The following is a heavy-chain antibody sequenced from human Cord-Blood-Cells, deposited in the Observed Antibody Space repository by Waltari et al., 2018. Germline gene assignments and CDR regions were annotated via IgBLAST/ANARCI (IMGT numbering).Heavy chain of an antibody. Sequence: GGVVQPGRSLRLPCAASGFTFSSYGMHWVRQAPGKGLEWVAVIWYDGSNKYYADSVKGRFTISRDNSKNTLYLQMNSLRAEDTAVYYCASTTYCSSTSCYSPFDPWGQGTLVTVSS. J-gene: IGHJ5*02. CDR1: GFTFSSYG. CDR3: ASTTYCSSTSCYSPFDP. CDR2: IWYDGSNK. D-gene: IGHD2-2*01. V-gene: IGHV3-33*01.